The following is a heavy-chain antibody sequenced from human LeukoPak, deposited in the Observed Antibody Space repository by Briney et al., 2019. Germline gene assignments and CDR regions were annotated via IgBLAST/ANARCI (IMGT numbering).Heavy chain of an antibody. Sequence: SETLSLTCTVSGGSISSYYWSWIRQPAGKGLEWFGRFYSGGSTDYNPSLKSRVTMSVDTSKNQFSLKLSSVTAADTAVYYCARVYSGYDLPGSLANYYFDYWGQGTLVAVSS. V-gene: IGHV4-4*07. CDR3: ARVYSGYDLPGSLANYYFDY. CDR1: GGSISSYY. J-gene: IGHJ4*02. CDR2: FYSGGST. D-gene: IGHD5-12*01.